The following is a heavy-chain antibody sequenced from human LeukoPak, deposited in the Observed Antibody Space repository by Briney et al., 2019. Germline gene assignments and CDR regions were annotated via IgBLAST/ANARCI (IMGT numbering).Heavy chain of an antibody. Sequence: GGSLRLSCAASGFTFSTYAMTWVRQAPGKGLEWVSTISGSGGTTYYGDSVKGRFTISRDNSKNTLYLQINSLRAEDTAVYYCAKDRGSGWYVAFDYRGQGTLVIVSS. CDR3: AKDRGSGWYVAFDY. D-gene: IGHD6-19*01. V-gene: IGHV3-23*01. CDR1: GFTFSTYA. J-gene: IGHJ4*02. CDR2: ISGSGGTT.